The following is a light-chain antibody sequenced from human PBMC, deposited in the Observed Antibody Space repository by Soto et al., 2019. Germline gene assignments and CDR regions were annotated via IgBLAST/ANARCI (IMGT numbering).Light chain of an antibody. CDR3: CSYGGSRAV. Sequence: QSVLTQPASVSGSPGQSITISCTGTSSDVGSHNLVSWYQQHPGQAPKLMIYEVSKRPLGVSARFSASKSGNTASLTISGPRAEDGAYYYCCSYGGSRAVFGGGTQGTVL. V-gene: IGLV2-23*02. CDR2: EVS. J-gene: IGLJ7*01. CDR1: SSDVGSHNL.